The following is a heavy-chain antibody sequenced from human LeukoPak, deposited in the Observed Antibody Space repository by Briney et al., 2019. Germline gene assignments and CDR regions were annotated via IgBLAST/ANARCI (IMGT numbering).Heavy chain of an antibody. J-gene: IGHJ5*02. Sequence: ASVTVSCKGSGYIFTNFGINWVRQAPGQGLEWMGWISAYNGNTNYAQNLQGRVTMTTDTSSNTVSMELRSLRSDDTAVYYCARGVMMVRGVITRAAGNWFDPWGQGTLVTVSS. CDR1: GYIFTNFG. CDR3: ARGVMMVRGVITRAAGNWFDP. D-gene: IGHD3-10*01. V-gene: IGHV1-18*01. CDR2: ISAYNGNT.